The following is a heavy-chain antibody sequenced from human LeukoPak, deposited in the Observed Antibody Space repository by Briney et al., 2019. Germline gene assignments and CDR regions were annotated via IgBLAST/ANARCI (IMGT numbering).Heavy chain of an antibody. CDR2: ISERGGST. Sequence: GGSLRLSCVVSGISLSNYAMTWVRQAPGKGLEWVSYISERGGSTTYADSVKGRFTISRDTSLNTLYLQMNNLRAEDTAVYFCAKRGVVIRGILVIGYHQEAYHYDLWGQGVLVTVSS. J-gene: IGHJ5*02. CDR1: GISLSNYA. CDR3: AKRGVVIRGILVIGYHQEAYHYDL. V-gene: IGHV3-23*01. D-gene: IGHD3-10*01.